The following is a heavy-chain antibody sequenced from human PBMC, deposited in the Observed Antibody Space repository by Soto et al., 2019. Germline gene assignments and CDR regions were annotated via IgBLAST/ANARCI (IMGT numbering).Heavy chain of an antibody. D-gene: IGHD6-19*01. CDR3: AREASGWIDNWFDP. CDR2: IWYDGSNK. Sequence: QVQLVESGGGVVQPGRSLRLSCAASGFTFSSYGMHWVRQAPGKGLEWVAVIWYDGSNKYYADSVKGRFTISRDKSKNTLYLQMNSLRAEDTAVYYCAREASGWIDNWFDPCGQGTLVTFSS. V-gene: IGHV3-33*01. J-gene: IGHJ5*02. CDR1: GFTFSSYG.